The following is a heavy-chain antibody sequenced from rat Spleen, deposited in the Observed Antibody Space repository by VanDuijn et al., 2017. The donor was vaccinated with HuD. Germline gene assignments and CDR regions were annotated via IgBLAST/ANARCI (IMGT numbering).Heavy chain of an antibody. CDR3: SRGGATRFDY. CDR1: GFTFNNYW. J-gene: IGHJ2*01. Sequence: EVELVESGGGLVQPGTSLKLSCVASGFTFNNYWLSWVRQTPGKGLDWVASITKDGGSLYYRDSVKGRFTFSRDNEQNILYLQMDSLRSEDTATYYCSRGGATRFDYWGQGVMVTVSS. V-gene: IGHV5-31*01. D-gene: IGHD1-11*01. CDR2: ITKDGGSL.